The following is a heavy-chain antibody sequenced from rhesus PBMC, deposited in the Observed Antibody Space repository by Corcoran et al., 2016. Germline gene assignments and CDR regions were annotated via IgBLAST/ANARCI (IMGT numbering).Heavy chain of an antibody. D-gene: IGHD1-44*01. CDR2: ISGRRGSN. J-gene: IGHJ4*01. V-gene: IGHV4-65*01. CDR3: ARGWGP. Sequence: QVQLQESGPGLVKPSETLSLTCAVSGGSISSSNWWSWIRQPPGKGLEWIGYISGRRGSNYYNPSLKSRVTSSTDTAKNQFSLKLSSVTAADTAVYYCARGWGPWGQGVLVTVSS. CDR1: GGSISSSNW.